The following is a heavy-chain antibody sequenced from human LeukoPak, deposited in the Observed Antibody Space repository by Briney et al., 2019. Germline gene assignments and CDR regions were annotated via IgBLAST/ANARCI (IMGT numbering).Heavy chain of an antibody. J-gene: IGHJ5*02. CDR2: ISRSSSYI. V-gene: IGHV3-21*01. Sequence: GGSLRLSCAASGFTFSSYSMNSVRQAPGKGLGWVSSISRSSSYIYYADSVKGRFTISRDNAKNSLYLQMNSLRAEDTAVYYCAREGASRGTWGQGTLVTVSS. CDR1: GFTFSSYS. D-gene: IGHD3-10*01. CDR3: AREGASRGT.